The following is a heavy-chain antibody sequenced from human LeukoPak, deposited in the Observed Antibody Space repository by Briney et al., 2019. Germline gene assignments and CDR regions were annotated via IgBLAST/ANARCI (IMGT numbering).Heavy chain of an antibody. J-gene: IGHJ1*01. V-gene: IGHV3-21*01. D-gene: IGHD2-2*01. Sequence: GGSLRLSCAASGFTFSSYSMNWVRQAPGKGLEWVSSISSSSSYIYYADSVKGRFTISRDNAKNSLYLQMNSLRAEDTAVYYCARAEGYCSSTSCYYYFQHWGQGTLVTVSS. CDR2: ISSSSSYI. CDR1: GFTFSSYS. CDR3: ARAEGYCSSTSCYYYFQH.